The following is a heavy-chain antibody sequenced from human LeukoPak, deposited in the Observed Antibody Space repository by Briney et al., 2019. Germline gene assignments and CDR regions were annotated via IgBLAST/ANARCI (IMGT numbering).Heavy chain of an antibody. CDR2: MNPNSGNT. Sequence: GASVKVSCKASGYTFTSSDINWVRQATGQGLEWMGWMNPNSGNTDYAQKFQGRVTMTRNTSISTAYMELSSLRSGDTAVYYCARGQKDNGVSSSWYYFGMDVWGQGTTVTVSS. V-gene: IGHV1-8*01. D-gene: IGHD6-13*01. J-gene: IGHJ6*02. CDR1: GYTFTSSD. CDR3: ARGQKDNGVSSSWYYFGMDV.